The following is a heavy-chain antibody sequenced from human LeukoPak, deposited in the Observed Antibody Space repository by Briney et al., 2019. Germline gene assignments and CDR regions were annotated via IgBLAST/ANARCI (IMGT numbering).Heavy chain of an antibody. CDR1: GFTFNNYA. D-gene: IGHD1-1*01. CDR3: AKGQGRGWKGLFDY. J-gene: IGHJ4*02. Sequence: PGGSLRLSCAASGFTFNNYAMSWVRQAPGKGLEWVSAISSSGGSTYYADSVKGRFTISRDNSKNTLYLQMNSLRAEDTAVYYCAKGQGRGWKGLFDYWGQGTLVTVSS. CDR2: ISSSGGST. V-gene: IGHV3-23*01.